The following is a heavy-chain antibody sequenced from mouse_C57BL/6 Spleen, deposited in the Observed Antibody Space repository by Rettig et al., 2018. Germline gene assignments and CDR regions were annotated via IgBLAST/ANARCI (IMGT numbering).Heavy chain of an antibody. D-gene: IGHD2-10*01. CDR1: GFSFNTYA. CDR2: IRSKSNNYAT. CDR3: VRQNLLY. V-gene: IGHV10-1*01. Sequence: GFSFNTYAINWVRQAPGKGLEWVARIRSKSNNYATYYADSVKDRFTISRDDSESMLYLQMNNLKTENTAMYYCVRQNLLYWGQGTLVTVSA. J-gene: IGHJ3*01.